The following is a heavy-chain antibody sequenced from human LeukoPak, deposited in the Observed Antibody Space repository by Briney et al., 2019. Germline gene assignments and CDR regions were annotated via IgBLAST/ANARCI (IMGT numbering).Heavy chain of an antibody. Sequence: SVKVSCKASGGSFSNHAITWVRQAPGQGLEWVGGIIAVFGTGKYAEKFQGRVSITRDESANTAYMELSSLTSEDTAVYYCALYTMFGVAHHAFDIWGQGTMVIVSS. D-gene: IGHD3-3*01. J-gene: IGHJ3*02. V-gene: IGHV1-69*05. CDR1: GGSFSNHA. CDR2: IIAVFGTG. CDR3: ALYTMFGVAHHAFDI.